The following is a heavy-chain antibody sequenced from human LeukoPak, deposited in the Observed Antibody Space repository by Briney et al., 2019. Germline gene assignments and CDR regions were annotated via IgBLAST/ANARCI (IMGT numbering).Heavy chain of an antibody. J-gene: IGHJ6*03. CDR2: ISSSGSTI. V-gene: IGHV3-48*03. CDR3: ARLEYSYGYGPYYYYYMDV. D-gene: IGHD5-18*01. CDR1: GFTFSSYE. Sequence: GGSLRLSCAASGFTFSSYEMNWVRQAPGKGLEGVSYISSSGSTIYYADSVKGRFTISRDNAKNSLYLQMNSLRAEDTAVCHCARLEYSYGYGPYYYYYMDVWGKGTTVTVSS.